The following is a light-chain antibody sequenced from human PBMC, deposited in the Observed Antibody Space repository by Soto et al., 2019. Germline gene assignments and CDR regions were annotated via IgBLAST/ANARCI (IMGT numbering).Light chain of an antibody. CDR1: SSDVGGYNY. CDR3: SSYTSSNPVV. V-gene: IGLV2-14*01. Sequence: QSALTQPASVSGSPGQSITISCTGTSSDVGGYNYVSWYQQHPGKAPKLMIYDVSNRPSGVSNRISGSKSGNTASLTISGLQAEDEADYYCSSYTSSNPVVFGGGTKVTVL. J-gene: IGLJ2*01. CDR2: DVS.